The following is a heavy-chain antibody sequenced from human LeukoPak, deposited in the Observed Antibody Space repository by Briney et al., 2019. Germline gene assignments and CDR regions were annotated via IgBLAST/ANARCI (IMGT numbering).Heavy chain of an antibody. CDR1: GGSLSSYA. J-gene: IGHJ4*02. D-gene: IGHD6-19*01. CDR2: IIPIFGTA. V-gene: IGHV1-69*13. Sequence: GASVNVCCKASGGSLSSYAMSWVRQGPGQGREWAGRIIPIFGTANYAQKFQGRVTITADEFTSTAYMELSSLRSEDTAVYYCARGYVMWGSGWYGYWGQGTLVTVSS. CDR3: ARGYVMWGSGWYGY.